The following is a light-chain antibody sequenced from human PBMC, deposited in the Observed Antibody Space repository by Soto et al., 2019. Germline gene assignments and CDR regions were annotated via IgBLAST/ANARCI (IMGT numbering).Light chain of an antibody. CDR3: SSYTSSTSYV. CDR1: SSDVGAYHY. Sequence: QPVLTQPASVSGSPGQSITISCTGTSSDVGAYHYVSWYQQHPGKAPKLMIYDVSNRPSGVSNRFSGSKSGNTASLTISGLQAEDEADYYCSSYTSSTSYVFGTGTKLTVL. CDR2: DVS. J-gene: IGLJ1*01. V-gene: IGLV2-14*01.